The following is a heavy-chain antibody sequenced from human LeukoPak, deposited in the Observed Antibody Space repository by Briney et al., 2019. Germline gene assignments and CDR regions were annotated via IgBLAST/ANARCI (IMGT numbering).Heavy chain of an antibody. J-gene: IGHJ4*02. D-gene: IGHD2-2*01. CDR1: GFTLNSNA. CDR2: ISRIGVTT. V-gene: IGHV3-23*01. Sequence: GGSLRLSCAVSGFTLNSNAMSWVRQAPGKGLEWVSAISRIGVTTYYADSVEGRFTISRDTSKNTLYLQMNTLRPEDTAVYYCAKEEVPNDYWGQGTLVTVSS. CDR3: AKEEVPNDY.